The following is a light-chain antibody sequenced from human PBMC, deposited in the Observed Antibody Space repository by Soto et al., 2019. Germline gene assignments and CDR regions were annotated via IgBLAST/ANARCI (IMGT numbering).Light chain of an antibody. Sequence: QSALTQPASVSGSPGQSITISCTGTSSDVGTYNHVSWYQQHPGKAPKLIIYEVTNRPSGVSNRFSGSKSGNTASLTISGLQAEDEADYYCSSYTTSSAHVLFGGGTQLTVL. V-gene: IGLV2-14*01. CDR3: SSYTTSSAHVL. CDR1: SSDVGTYNH. J-gene: IGLJ2*01. CDR2: EVT.